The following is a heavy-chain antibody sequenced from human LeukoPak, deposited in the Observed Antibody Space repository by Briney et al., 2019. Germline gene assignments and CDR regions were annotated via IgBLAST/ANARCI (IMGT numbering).Heavy chain of an antibody. CDR2: TSASGAST. V-gene: IGHV3-23*01. J-gene: IGHJ4*02. CDR3: AKAGAYSSSSYDY. CDR1: GFTFSNYA. Sequence: PGGSLRLSCAASGFTFSNYAMSWVRQAPGKGLEWVSATSASGASTYYADSVKGRFTISRDISKNTLYLQMNSLRDEDTALYYCAKAGAYSSSSYDYWGQGALVTVSS. D-gene: IGHD6-6*01.